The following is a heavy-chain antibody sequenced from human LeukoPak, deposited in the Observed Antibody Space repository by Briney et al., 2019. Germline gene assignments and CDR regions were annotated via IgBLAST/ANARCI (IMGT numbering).Heavy chain of an antibody. D-gene: IGHD3-3*01. V-gene: IGHV1-24*01. CDR1: GYTLTELS. CDR3: ATAYLRFLEWPPHYYMDV. J-gene: IGHJ6*03. CDR2: FDPEDGET. Sequence: ASVKVSCKVSGYTLTELSMHWVRQAPGKGLEWMGGFDPEDGETIYAQKFQGRVTMTEDTSTDTAYMEPSSLRSEDTAVYYCATAYLRFLEWPPHYYMDVWGKGTTVTVSS.